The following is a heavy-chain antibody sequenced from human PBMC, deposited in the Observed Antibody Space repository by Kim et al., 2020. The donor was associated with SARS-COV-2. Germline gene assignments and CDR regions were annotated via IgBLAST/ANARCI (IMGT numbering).Heavy chain of an antibody. D-gene: IGHD3-3*01. CDR1: GFTFDDYG. CDR3: ARREYDFWSGRASWSFSRTQGMDV. Sequence: GGSLRLSCAASGFTFDDYGMSWVRQAPGKGLEWVSGINWNGGSTGYADSVKGRFTISRDNAKNSLYLQMNSLRAEDTALYYCARREYDFWSGRASWSFSRTQGMDVWGKGATVTVSS. J-gene: IGHJ6*04. V-gene: IGHV3-20*04. CDR2: INWNGGST.